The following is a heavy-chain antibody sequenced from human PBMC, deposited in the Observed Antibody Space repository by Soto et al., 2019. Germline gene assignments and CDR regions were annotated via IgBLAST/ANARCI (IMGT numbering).Heavy chain of an antibody. D-gene: IGHD2-21*02. J-gene: IGHJ3*02. Sequence: ASVKVSCKASGYTFTSYDINWVRQATGQGLEWMGWMNAYNGNTGYAQKLQGRVTMTTDTSTSTAYMELRSLRSDDTAVYYCARGGWHIVVVTAMGAFDIWGQGTMVTVS. CDR3: ARGGWHIVVVTAMGAFDI. V-gene: IGHV1-18*01. CDR2: MNAYNGNT. CDR1: GYTFTSYD.